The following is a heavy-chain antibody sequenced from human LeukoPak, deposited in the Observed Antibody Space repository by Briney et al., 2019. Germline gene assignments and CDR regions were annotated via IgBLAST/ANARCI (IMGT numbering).Heavy chain of an antibody. J-gene: IGHJ6*02. D-gene: IGHD2-2*01. V-gene: IGHV1-18*01. CDR2: ISAYNGNT. CDR1: GYTFTSYG. Sequence: ASVKVSCKASGYTFTSYGISWVRQAPGQGLEWMGWISAYNGNTNYAQKLQGRVTMTTDTSTSTAYMELRSLRSDDTAVYYCASGYCSSTSRKYYYYGMDVWGQGTTVTVSS. CDR3: ASGYCSSTSRKYYYYGMDV.